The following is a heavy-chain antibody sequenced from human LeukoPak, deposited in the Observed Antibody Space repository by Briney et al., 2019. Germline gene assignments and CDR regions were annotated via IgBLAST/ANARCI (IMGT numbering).Heavy chain of an antibody. D-gene: IGHD3-10*01. J-gene: IGHJ6*02. Sequence: GGSLRLSCAASGFIFDDYTMHWVRRAPGKGLEWVSLISWDGDSTYYADSVKGRFTISRDNSKNSLYLQMNSLRTEDTALYYCAKDINNLSMVRGVIITNYGMDVWGQGTTVTVSS. CDR3: AKDINNLSMVRGVIITNYGMDV. CDR1: GFIFDDYT. V-gene: IGHV3-43*01. CDR2: ISWDGDST.